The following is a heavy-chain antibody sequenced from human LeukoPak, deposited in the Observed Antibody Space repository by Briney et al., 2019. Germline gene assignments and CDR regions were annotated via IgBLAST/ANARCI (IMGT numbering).Heavy chain of an antibody. Sequence: SETLSLTCTVSGGSISSYYWSWIRQPPGKGLAWIGYIYYSGSTNYNPSLKSRVTISVDTSKNQFSLKLNSVTAADTAVYYCARVTYYDILTGPTPNDAFDIWGQGTMVTVSS. CDR3: ARVTYYDILTGPTPNDAFDI. CDR1: GGSISSYY. CDR2: IYYSGST. V-gene: IGHV4-59*01. D-gene: IGHD3-9*01. J-gene: IGHJ3*02.